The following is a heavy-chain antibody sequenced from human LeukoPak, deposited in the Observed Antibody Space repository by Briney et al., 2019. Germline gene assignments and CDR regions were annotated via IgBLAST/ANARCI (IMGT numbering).Heavy chain of an antibody. Sequence: SETLSLTCTVSGGSISNHYWSWIRQPPGRGLEWIGYIYYSGSTNYNPPLNSRVTISVDTSKNQCSLKLSSVTAADTAVYYCARLAASARPLDPWGQGILVTVSS. V-gene: IGHV4-59*11. CDR3: ARLAASARPLDP. J-gene: IGHJ5*02. CDR1: GGSISNHY. CDR2: IYYSGST. D-gene: IGHD6-6*01.